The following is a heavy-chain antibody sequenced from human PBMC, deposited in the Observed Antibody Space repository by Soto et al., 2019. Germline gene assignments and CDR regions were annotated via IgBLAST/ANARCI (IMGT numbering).Heavy chain of an antibody. V-gene: IGHV6-1*01. CDR2: TYFRSKWYN. D-gene: IGHD5-12*01. CDR3: AKGDNLGPKTGYAFDP. Sequence: SRTLSLTCAISGVSVSSNTASWNWSRQSPSRGLEWLGRTYFRSKWYNDYAVSVKSRIIINPDTSNNQFSLQLNSVTPEDTAVYFCAKGDNLGPKTGYAFDPWGQGIMVTVSS. J-gene: IGHJ5*02. CDR1: GVSVSSNTAS.